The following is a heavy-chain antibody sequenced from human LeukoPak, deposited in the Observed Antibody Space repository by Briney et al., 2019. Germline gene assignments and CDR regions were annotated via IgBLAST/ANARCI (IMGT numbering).Heavy chain of an antibody. J-gene: IGHJ4*02. CDR3: ARLAKGEQWLAYYFDY. Sequence: ASETLSLTCTVSGGSISGFVRSWIRQPPGEGLDYIGFIYDTGTTNYNPLLKSRVTLSVDTSKNQFSLRLNSVTAADTAVYYCARLAKGEQWLAYYFDYWGQGALVTVSS. V-gene: IGHV4-59*08. D-gene: IGHD6-19*01. CDR1: GGSISGFV. CDR2: IYDTGTT.